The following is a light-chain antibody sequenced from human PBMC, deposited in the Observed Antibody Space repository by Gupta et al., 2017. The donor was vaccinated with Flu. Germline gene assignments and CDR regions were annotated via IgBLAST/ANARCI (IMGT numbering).Light chain of an antibody. J-gene: IGLJ3*02. Sequence: QSVLTQPPSVSAAPGQKVTISCSGSSSNIGNNYVSWYQQLPGTAPKLLIYDNNKRPAGIPDRFAGSKSGTSATLSITGLQTGDEADYYCGTWDSSLSAVFGGGTKLTVL. CDR2: DNN. CDR3: GTWDSSLSAV. V-gene: IGLV1-51*01. CDR1: SSNIGNNY.